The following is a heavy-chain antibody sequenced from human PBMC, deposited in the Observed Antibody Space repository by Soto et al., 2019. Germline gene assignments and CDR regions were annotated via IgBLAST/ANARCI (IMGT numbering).Heavy chain of an antibody. CDR3: ARQMVTIFGVVPSGMDV. CDR2: IYYSGST. D-gene: IGHD3-3*01. CDR1: GGSISSYY. Sequence: SETLSLTCTVSGGSISSYYWGWIRQPPGKGLEWIGSIYYSGSTYYNPSLKSRVTISVDTSKNQFSLKLSSVTAADTAVYYCARQMVTIFGVVPSGMDVWGQGTTVTVSS. V-gene: IGHV4-39*01. J-gene: IGHJ6*02.